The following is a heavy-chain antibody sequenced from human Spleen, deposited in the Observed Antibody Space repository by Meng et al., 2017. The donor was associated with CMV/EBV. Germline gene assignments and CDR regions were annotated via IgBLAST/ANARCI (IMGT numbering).Heavy chain of an antibody. D-gene: IGHD6-25*01. CDR3: AGGSGWPFFDS. V-gene: IGHV1-18*01. CDR2: ISAYNGHT. Sequence: SGKASGYTFTSHGVNWVRQAPGQGLEWMAWISAYNGHTNYAHKFPGRVTVTADTSTSTAFMELRSLRSDDTAVYYCAGGSGWPFFDSWGQGTLVTVSS. CDR1: GYTFTSHG. J-gene: IGHJ5*01.